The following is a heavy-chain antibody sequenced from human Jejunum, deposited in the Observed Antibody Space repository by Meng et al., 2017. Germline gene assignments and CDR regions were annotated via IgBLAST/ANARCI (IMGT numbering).Heavy chain of an antibody. CDR1: GASISSSNW. CDR2: IYHGGNT. V-gene: IGHV4-4*02. D-gene: IGHD2-2*01. Sequence: QVQLQESGPGLVKPSGTLSLTCGVSGASISSSNWWSWVRQSPERGLEWIGEIYHGGNTNYNPSLKRRVTMSVDESTNQMSLKLTSVTAADTAVYYCVRGEFAMLARFDFWGQGILVTVSS. CDR3: VRGEFAMLARFDF. J-gene: IGHJ4*02.